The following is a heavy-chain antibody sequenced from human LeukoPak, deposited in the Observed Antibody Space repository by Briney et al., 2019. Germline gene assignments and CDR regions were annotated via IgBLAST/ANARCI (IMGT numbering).Heavy chain of an antibody. CDR3: ARHSRYSSSWTDAFDI. CDR2: IYYSGST. Sequence: PSETLSLTCSVSGGSISSSSYYWGWIRQPPGKGLEWIGSIYYSGSTYYNPSLKSRVTISVDTSKNQFSLKLSSVAAADTAVHYCARHSRYSSSWTDAFDIWGQGTMVTVSS. J-gene: IGHJ3*02. CDR1: GGSISSSSYY. V-gene: IGHV4-39*01. D-gene: IGHD6-13*01.